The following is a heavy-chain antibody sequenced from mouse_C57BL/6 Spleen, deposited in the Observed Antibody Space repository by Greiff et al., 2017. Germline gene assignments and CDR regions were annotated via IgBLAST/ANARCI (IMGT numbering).Heavy chain of an antibody. D-gene: IGHD2-1*01. V-gene: IGHV1-59*01. Sequence: VQLQQPGAELVRPGTSVKLSCKASGYTFTSYWMHWVKQRPGQGLEWIGVIDPSDSYTNYNQKFKGKATLTVDTSSSTAYMQLSSLTSEDSAVYYCARGNYGKGRDFDYWGQGTTLTVSS. J-gene: IGHJ2*01. CDR2: IDPSDSYT. CDR1: GYTFTSYW. CDR3: ARGNYGKGRDFDY.